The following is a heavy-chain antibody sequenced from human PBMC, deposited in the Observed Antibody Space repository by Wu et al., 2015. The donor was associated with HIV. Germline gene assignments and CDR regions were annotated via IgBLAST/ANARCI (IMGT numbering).Heavy chain of an antibody. CDR1: GGTFSSYA. CDR2: IIPIFGTA. D-gene: IGHD2-8*01. Sequence: QVQLVQSGAEVKKPGSSVKVSCKASGGTFSSYAISWVRQAPGQGLEWMGGIIPIFGTANYAQKFQGRVTITADESTSTAYMELSSLRSEDTAVYYCARESRAYCTNGVCYEGYHDAFDIWGQGTMVTVSS. V-gene: IGHV1-69*12. J-gene: IGHJ3*02. CDR3: ARESRAYCTNGVCYEGYHDAFDI.